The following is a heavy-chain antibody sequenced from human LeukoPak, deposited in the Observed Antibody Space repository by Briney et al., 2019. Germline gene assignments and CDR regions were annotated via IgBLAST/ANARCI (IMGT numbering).Heavy chain of an antibody. V-gene: IGHV3-53*04. CDR2: IYSGGST. D-gene: IGHD1-1*01. CDR1: GFTVSSNY. Sequence: PGGSLRLSCAASGFTVSSNYMSWVRQAPGKGLEWVSVIYSGGSTYYADSVKGRFTISRHNSKNTLYLQMNSLRAEDTAVYYCARVSRWNDWAFEGWGQGTLVTVSS. CDR3: ARVSRWNDWAFEG. J-gene: IGHJ4*02.